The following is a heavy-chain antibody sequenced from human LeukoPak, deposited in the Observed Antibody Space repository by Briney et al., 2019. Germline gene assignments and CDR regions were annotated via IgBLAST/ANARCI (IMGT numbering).Heavy chain of an antibody. CDR1: AGSISSYY. CDR2: IYTSGST. CDR3: ARASPMAREDAFDI. J-gene: IGHJ3*02. V-gene: IGHV4-4*07. D-gene: IGHD2-8*01. Sequence: SETLSLTCTVSAGSISSYYWSWIRQPAGKGLEWIGRIYTSGSTNYNPSLKSRVTMSVDTSKNQFSLKLSSVTAADTAVCYCARASPMAREDAFDIWGQGTMVTVSS.